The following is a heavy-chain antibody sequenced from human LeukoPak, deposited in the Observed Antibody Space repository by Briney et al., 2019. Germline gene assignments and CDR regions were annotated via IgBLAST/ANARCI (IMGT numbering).Heavy chain of an antibody. CDR1: GFTFSSYA. Sequence: GGSLRLSCAAPGFTFSSYAMSWVRQAPGKGLEWVSAISGSGGSTYYADSVKGRFTISRDNSKNTLYLQMNSLRAEDTAIYYCAKDSRRAMVNCFDYWGQGTLVTVSS. D-gene: IGHD5-18*01. CDR3: AKDSRRAMVNCFDY. V-gene: IGHV3-23*01. CDR2: ISGSGGST. J-gene: IGHJ4*02.